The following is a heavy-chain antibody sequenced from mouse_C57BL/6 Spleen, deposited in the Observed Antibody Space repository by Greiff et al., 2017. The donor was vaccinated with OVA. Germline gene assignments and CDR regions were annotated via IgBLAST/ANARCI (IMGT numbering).Heavy chain of an antibody. Sequence: VQLKESGTVLARPGASVKMSCKTSGYTFTSYWMHWVNQRPGQGLEWIGAIYPGNSDTSSNQKFKGKAKLTADKSARTAYMKLSSLTTEDSAVYYGTRGGDYGAGDYWGQGTTLTVSS. D-gene: IGHD1-1*02. CDR3: TRGGDYGAGDY. J-gene: IGHJ2*01. CDR1: GYTFTSYW. CDR2: IYPGNSDT. V-gene: IGHV1-5*01.